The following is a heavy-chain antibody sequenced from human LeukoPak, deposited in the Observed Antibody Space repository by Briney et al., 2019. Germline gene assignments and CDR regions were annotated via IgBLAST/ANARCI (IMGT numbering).Heavy chain of an antibody. CDR3: AGRGVVTASPNY. D-gene: IGHD2-21*02. V-gene: IGHV6-1*01. J-gene: IGHJ4*02. CDR1: GDSVSSNSAA. Sequence: SQTLSLTCVISGDSVSSNSAAWNWIRQSPSRGLEWLGRTYYRSRWYNDYALSVKSRITINPDTSKNQFSLKLSSVTAADTAVYYCAGRGVVTASPNYWGQGTLVTVSS. CDR2: TYYRSRWYN.